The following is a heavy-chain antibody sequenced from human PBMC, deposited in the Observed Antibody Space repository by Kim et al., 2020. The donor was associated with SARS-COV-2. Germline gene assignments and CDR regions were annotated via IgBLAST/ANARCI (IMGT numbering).Heavy chain of an antibody. V-gene: IGHV3-30*18. CDR3: AKSSQRLVIGRLFDY. J-gene: IGHJ4*01. CDR2: ISYDGSNK. CDR1: GFTFSSYG. D-gene: IGHD6-19*01. Sequence: GGSLRLSCAASGFTFSSYGMHWVRQAPGKGLEWVAVISYDGSNKYYADSVTGRFTISIDNSKNTLSLQMNSLRAEDTAVSYCAKSSQRLVIGRLFDYWG.